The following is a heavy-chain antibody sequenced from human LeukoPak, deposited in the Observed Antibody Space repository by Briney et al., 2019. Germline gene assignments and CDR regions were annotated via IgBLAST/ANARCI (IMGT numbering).Heavy chain of an antibody. CDR1: GYTLTELS. Sequence: EASVKVSCKVSGYTLTELSMHWVRQAPGKGLEWMGGFDPEDGETIYAQKFQGRVTMTEDTSTDTAYMELSSLRSEDTAVYYCATDLAVHHTNNFPLGDYWGQGTLVTVSS. CDR2: FDPEDGET. V-gene: IGHV1-24*01. D-gene: IGHD1-1*01. CDR3: ATDLAVHHTNNFPLGDY. J-gene: IGHJ4*02.